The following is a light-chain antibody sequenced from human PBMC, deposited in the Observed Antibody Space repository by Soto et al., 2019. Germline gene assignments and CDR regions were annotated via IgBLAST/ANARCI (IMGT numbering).Light chain of an antibody. Sequence: DIQLTQPPSPLSSSVGDRVAITCLASQSISTYLNWYQQKPGKAPKVLIYAASNLQSGVPPRFSGSGSGTDFTLTISSLQPEDVATYFCQQSYRTPITFGQGTRLEIK. CDR2: AAS. CDR1: QSISTY. V-gene: IGKV1-39*01. J-gene: IGKJ5*01. CDR3: QQSYRTPIT.